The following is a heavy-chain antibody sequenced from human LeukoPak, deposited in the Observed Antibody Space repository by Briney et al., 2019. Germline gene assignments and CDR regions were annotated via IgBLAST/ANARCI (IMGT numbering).Heavy chain of an antibody. CDR1: GGSISSSSYY. D-gene: IGHD3-22*01. V-gene: IGHV4-39*07. CDR3: ASLRGYDSSGYSKASFDY. J-gene: IGHJ4*02. Sequence: KPSETLSLTCTVSGGSISSSSYYWGWIRQPPGKGLEWIGSIYYSGSTYYNPSLKSRVTISVDTSKNQFSLKLSSVTAADTAVYYCASLRGYDSSGYSKASFDYWGQGTLVTVSS. CDR2: IYYSGST.